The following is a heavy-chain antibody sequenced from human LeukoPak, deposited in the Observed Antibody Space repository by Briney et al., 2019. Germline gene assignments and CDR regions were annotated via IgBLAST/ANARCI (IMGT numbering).Heavy chain of an antibody. CDR1: GYTFTSYA. CDR3: ARDWRYCSSTSSYRLMHY. Sequence: SVKVSCKASGYTFTSYAISWVRQAPGQGLEWMGGIIPIFGTANYAQKFQGRVTITADESTSTAYMELSSLRSEDTAVYYCARDWRYCSSTSSYRLMHYWGQGTLVTVSS. D-gene: IGHD2-2*01. CDR2: IIPIFGTA. J-gene: IGHJ4*02. V-gene: IGHV1-69*13.